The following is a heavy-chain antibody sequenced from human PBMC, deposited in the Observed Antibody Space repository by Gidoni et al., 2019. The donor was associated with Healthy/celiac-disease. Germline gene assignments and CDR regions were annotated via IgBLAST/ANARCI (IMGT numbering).Heavy chain of an antibody. CDR2: SYYSGST. Sequence: QLQLQESGPGLVKPSETLSLTCTVSGGSISSRSYYWVWIRQPPGKGLEWIGSSYYSGSTYYNPSLKSRVTISVDTSKNQFSLKLSSVTAADTAVYYCASLYYYDSSGYYYYNWFDPWGQGTLVTVSS. CDR3: ASLYYYDSSGYYYYNWFDP. D-gene: IGHD3-22*01. V-gene: IGHV4-39*01. CDR1: GGSISSRSYY. J-gene: IGHJ5*02.